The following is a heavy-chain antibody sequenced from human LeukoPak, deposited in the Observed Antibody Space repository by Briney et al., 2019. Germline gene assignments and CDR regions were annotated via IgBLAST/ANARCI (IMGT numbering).Heavy chain of an antibody. CDR1: GFTVSSNY. D-gene: IGHD3-10*02. CDR3: PGLGCSGSYYSPNWFDP. Sequence: GGSLRLSCAASGFTVSSNYMSWVGQAPGKGLEGVSVIYSGGSRYDADPVTGRFTISRHNSKNTLSLQMKRPRAEHTPAYYCPGLGCSGSYYSPNWFDPWRQGRLV. V-gene: IGHV3-53*01. J-gene: IGHJ5*02. CDR2: IYSGGSR.